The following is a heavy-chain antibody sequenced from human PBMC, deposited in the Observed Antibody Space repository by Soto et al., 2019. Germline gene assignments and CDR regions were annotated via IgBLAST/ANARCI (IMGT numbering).Heavy chain of an antibody. D-gene: IGHD3-3*01. CDR2: ISPYNGNT. CDR1: GYSFTNSG. V-gene: IGHV1-18*01. CDR3: ARGNVLRFLAGAFDI. Sequence: ASVKVSCKTSGYSFTNSGITWVRQAPGKGLEWMGWISPYNGNTNYAEKIQGRGTMTTDTSTRTAYMELSSLTSDDTAVYYCARGNVLRFLAGAFDIWGQGTMVTVSS. J-gene: IGHJ3*02.